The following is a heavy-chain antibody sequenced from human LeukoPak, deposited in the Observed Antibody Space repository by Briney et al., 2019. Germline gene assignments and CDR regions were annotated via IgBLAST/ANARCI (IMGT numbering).Heavy chain of an antibody. CDR1: GFTFSSSG. J-gene: IGHJ4*02. V-gene: IGHV3-7*01. D-gene: IGHD1-14*01. CDR2: IKPNGRAE. Sequence: VQPGGSLRLSCSASGFTFSSSGRTWVRQAPGKGLEWLANIKPNGRAEDDVGFVQVLFTNFRDNTKNSVYLQMSSLRVEDTAVYFCARDVAYNAFDYWGQGTLVTVSS. CDR3: ARDVAYNAFDY.